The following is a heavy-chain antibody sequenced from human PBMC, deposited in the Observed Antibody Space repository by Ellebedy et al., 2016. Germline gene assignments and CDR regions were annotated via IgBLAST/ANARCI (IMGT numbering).Heavy chain of an antibody. CDR1: GYTFISYN. CDR2: INPSDGTT. Sequence: ASVKVSCKASGYTFISYNMHWVRQAPGQGLEWMGMINPSDGTTTYTQKFQVRVTMTRDTSTSTVYMEVSSLRSEDTAVYYCARRAYSSSWLPYFDNWGQGTLVTVSS. CDR3: ARRAYSSSWLPYFDN. D-gene: IGHD6-13*01. V-gene: IGHV1-46*01. J-gene: IGHJ4*02.